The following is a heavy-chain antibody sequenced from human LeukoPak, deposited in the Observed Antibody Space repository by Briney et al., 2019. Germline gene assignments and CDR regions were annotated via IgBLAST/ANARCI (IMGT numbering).Heavy chain of an antibody. D-gene: IGHD3-22*01. CDR3: ARDFHYYDSSGAFDY. V-gene: IGHV3-30-3*01. Sequence: GGSLRLSCAASGFTFSSYAMHWVRQAPGKGLEWVAVISYDGSNKYYADSVKGRFTISRDNSKNTPYLQMNSLRAEDTAVYYCARDFHYYDSSGAFDYWGQGTLVTVSS. CDR2: ISYDGSNK. CDR1: GFTFSSYA. J-gene: IGHJ4*02.